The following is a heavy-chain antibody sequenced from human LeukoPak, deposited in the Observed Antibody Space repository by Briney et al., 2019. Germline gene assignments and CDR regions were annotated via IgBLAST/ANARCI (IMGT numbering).Heavy chain of an antibody. CDR1: GGSISSYY. CDR3: ARDSSSWSTGAFDI. CDR2: IYYSGST. J-gene: IGHJ3*02. Sequence: SETLSLTSTVSGGSISSYYWSWIRLPPGKELEWIGYIYYSGSTNYNPSLKSRVTISVDTSKNQFSLKLSSVTAADTAVYYCARDSSSWSTGAFDIWGQGTMVTVSS. D-gene: IGHD6-13*01. V-gene: IGHV4-59*01.